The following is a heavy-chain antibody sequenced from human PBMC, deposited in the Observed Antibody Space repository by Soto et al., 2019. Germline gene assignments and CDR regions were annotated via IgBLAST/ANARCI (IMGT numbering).Heavy chain of an antibody. Sequence: QVQLVQSGAEVKKPGASVKVSCKASGYTFTSYAMHWVRQAPGQRLEWMGWINAGNGNTKYSQKFQGRVTITRDTCASKAYMEMSSLRSEDTAVYYCARAGAGSSSWSYYYYGMDVWGQGTTVTVTS. V-gene: IGHV1-3*01. CDR3: ARAGAGSSSWSYYYYGMDV. D-gene: IGHD6-13*01. J-gene: IGHJ6*02. CDR2: INAGNGNT. CDR1: GYTFTSYA.